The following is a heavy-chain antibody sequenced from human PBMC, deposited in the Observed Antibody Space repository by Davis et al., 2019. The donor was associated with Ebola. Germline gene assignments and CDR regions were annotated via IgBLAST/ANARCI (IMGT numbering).Heavy chain of an antibody. J-gene: IGHJ4*02. CDR1: GFSLSDHG. D-gene: IGHD4-17*01. CDR2: MWYDGRNK. V-gene: IGHV3-33*01. CDR3: ARLQTTVTPDGIDY. Sequence: GESLKISCTASGFSLSDHGMHWVRQAPGKGLEWVAVMWYDGRNKFYADSVQGRFSISRDTYNNTLYLQMNSLRVEDTAVYYCARLQTTVTPDGIDYWGQGTPVTVSS.